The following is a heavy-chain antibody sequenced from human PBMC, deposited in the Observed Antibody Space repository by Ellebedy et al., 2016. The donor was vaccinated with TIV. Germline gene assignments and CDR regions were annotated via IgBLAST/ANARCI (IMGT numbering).Heavy chain of an antibody. CDR1: GGTFSSYA. D-gene: IGHD3-10*01. Sequence: ASVKVSCKASGGTFSSYAISWVRQAPGQGLEWMGGIIPIFGTANYAQKFQGRVTITADKSTSTAYMELSSLRSEDTAVYYCARDRGEIYLSFDYWGQGTLVTVSS. V-gene: IGHV1-69*06. J-gene: IGHJ4*02. CDR2: IIPIFGTA. CDR3: ARDRGEIYLSFDY.